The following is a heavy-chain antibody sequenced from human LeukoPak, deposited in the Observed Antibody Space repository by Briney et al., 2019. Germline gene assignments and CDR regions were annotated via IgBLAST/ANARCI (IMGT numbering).Heavy chain of an antibody. J-gene: IGHJ4*02. D-gene: IGHD5-18*01. CDR3: ARGQRGLRLSYY. CDR1: GGSFSGYY. V-gene: IGHV4-34*01. Sequence: SETLSLTCAVYGGSFSGYYWSWIRQPPGKGLEWIGEINHSGSTNYNPSLKSRVTISVDTSKNQFSLKLSSVTAADTAVYYCARGQRGLRLSYYWGQGTLVTVSS. CDR2: INHSGST.